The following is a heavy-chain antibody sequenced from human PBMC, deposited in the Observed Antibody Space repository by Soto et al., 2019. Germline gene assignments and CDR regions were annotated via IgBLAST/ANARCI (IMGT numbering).Heavy chain of an antibody. CDR3: ARSMYYSDGSNYSPFDY. CDR2: FYYTGNT. J-gene: IGHJ4*02. CDR1: GGSVSSGNYY. D-gene: IGHD3-22*01. V-gene: IGHV4-61*01. Sequence: QVQLQESGPGLVKPSETLSLTCTVSGGSVSSGNYYWSWIRQPPGKGLEWIGYFYYTGNTHYNTSLKSRVTISIDASKNQFSLRLSSVTAADTAVYYCARSMYYSDGSNYSPFDYWGQGTLVTVSS.